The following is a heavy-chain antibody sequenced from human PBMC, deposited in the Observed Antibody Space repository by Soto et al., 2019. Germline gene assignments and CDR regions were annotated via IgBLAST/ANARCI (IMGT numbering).Heavy chain of an antibody. J-gene: IGHJ6*02. CDR1: GFTFSSYS. D-gene: IGHD2-2*01. Sequence: EVQLVESGGGLVKPGGSLRLSCAASGFTFSSYSMNWVRQAPGKGLEWVSSISSSSSYIYYADSVKGRFTISRDNAKNSLYLQMNSLRAEDTAVYYCARDPDLAVPAATYYYYGMDVWGQGTTVTVSS. V-gene: IGHV3-21*01. CDR2: ISSSSSYI. CDR3: ARDPDLAVPAATYYYYGMDV.